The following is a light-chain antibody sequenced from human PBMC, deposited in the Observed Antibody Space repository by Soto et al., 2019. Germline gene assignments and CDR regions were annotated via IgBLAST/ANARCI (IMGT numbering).Light chain of an antibody. CDR1: SSDVGGYDY. CDR3: SSYTSSTTIL. J-gene: IGLJ2*01. Sequence: QSALTQPASVSGSPGQSITISCIGTSSDVGGYDYVSWYQQYPGKAPKLIIYEVNNRPSGVSNRFSGSKSGNTASLTISGLQTEDEGDYYCSSYTSSTTILFGGGTKLTVL. V-gene: IGLV2-14*01. CDR2: EVN.